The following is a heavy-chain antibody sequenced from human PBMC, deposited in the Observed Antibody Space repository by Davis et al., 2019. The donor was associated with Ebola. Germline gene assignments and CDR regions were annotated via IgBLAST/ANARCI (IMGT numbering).Heavy chain of an antibody. V-gene: IGHV3-48*01. D-gene: IGHD2-15*01. Sequence: GGSLRLSCAASGFTFSSYSMNWVRQAPGKGLEWVSYISSSSSTIYYGDSVKGRFTISRDNSNNLLYLQMNSLRAEDTAVYYCAIPDCSGANCYSVYIKNWGQGTLVTVSS. J-gene: IGHJ4*02. CDR3: AIPDCSGANCYSVYIKN. CDR1: GFTFSSYS. CDR2: ISSSSSTI.